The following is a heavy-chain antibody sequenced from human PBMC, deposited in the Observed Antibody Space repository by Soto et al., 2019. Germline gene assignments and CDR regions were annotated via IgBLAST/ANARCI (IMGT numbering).Heavy chain of an antibody. CDR3: ARAEERITIFGVVIRFDP. D-gene: IGHD3-3*01. CDR2: IYTSGST. J-gene: IGHJ5*02. Sequence: ETLSLTCTVSGGSISSYYWSWIRQPAGKGLEWIGRIYTSGSTNYNPSLKSRVTMSVDTSKNQFSLKLSSVTAADTAVYYCARAEERITIFGVVIRFDPWGQGTLVTVSS. V-gene: IGHV4-4*07. CDR1: GGSISSYY.